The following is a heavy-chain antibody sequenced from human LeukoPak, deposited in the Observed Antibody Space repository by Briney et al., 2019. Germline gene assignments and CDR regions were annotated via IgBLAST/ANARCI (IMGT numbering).Heavy chain of an antibody. Sequence: GGSLRLSSAVSGFTVSTKYMSWVRQAPGKGLEWVSVIYREGSTYYADSVKGRFTISRDNSKNTLYLQMNSLRAEDTAVYYCTTGHYSRTLGGQGTLVIVSS. CDR2: IYREGST. CDR1: GFTVSTKY. D-gene: IGHD6-13*01. CDR3: TTGHYSRTL. V-gene: IGHV3-66*01. J-gene: IGHJ4*02.